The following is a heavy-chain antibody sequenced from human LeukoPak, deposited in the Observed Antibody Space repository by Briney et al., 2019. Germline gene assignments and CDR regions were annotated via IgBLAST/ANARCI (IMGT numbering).Heavy chain of an antibody. CDR3: AREVGWTDAFDI. CDR2: IYYSGST. V-gene: IGHV4-59*01. D-gene: IGHD6-19*01. J-gene: IGHJ3*02. CDR1: GGSISSYY. Sequence: ASETLSLTCTVSGGSISSYYWSWIRQPPGKGLEWIGYIYYSGSTNYNPSLKSRVTISVDTSKNQFSLKLSSVTAADTAVYYCAREVGWTDAFDIWGQGTMVTVSS.